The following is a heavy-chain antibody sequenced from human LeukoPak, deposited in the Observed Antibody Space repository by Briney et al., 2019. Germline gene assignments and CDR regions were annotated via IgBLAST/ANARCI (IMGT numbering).Heavy chain of an antibody. J-gene: IGHJ4*02. CDR2: ISYDGSNK. CDR3: AREGYYGSGSYYSENYFDY. D-gene: IGHD3-10*01. V-gene: IGHV3-30*04. CDR1: GFTFSSYA. Sequence: PGGSLRLSCAASGFTFSSYATHWVRQAPGKGLEWVAVISYDGSNKYYADSVKGRFTISRDNSKNTLYLQMNSLRAEDTAVYYCAREGYYGSGSYYSENYFDYWGQGTLVPVSS.